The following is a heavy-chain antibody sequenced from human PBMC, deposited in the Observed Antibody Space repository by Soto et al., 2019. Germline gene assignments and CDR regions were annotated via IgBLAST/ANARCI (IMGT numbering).Heavy chain of an antibody. D-gene: IGHD3-16*01. CDR1: GYAFSSYG. Sequence: QIQMVQSGGEVKKPGASVKVSCKASGYAFSSYGISWVRQAPGQGPEWMGWISAYDGDRNYGQDFQGRLTMTTDTSTSTAYMELRSLRSDDTAVYYCVIEFLHYNVSTDAYSDRVDPLGHGTLVTVSS. V-gene: IGHV1-18*01. J-gene: IGHJ5*02. CDR2: ISAYDGDR. CDR3: VIEFLHYNVSTDAYSDRVDP.